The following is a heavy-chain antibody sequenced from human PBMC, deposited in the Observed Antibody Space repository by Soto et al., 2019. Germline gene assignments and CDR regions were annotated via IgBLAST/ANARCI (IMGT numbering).Heavy chain of an antibody. CDR1: GGSISSGGYS. D-gene: IGHD2-2*01. V-gene: IGHV4-30-2*01. CDR3: ARVPDR. J-gene: IGHJ5*02. Sequence: NPSETLSLTCAVSGGSISSGGYSWSWIRQPPGKGLEWIGYIYHSGSTYYNPSLKSRVTISVDRSKNQFSLKLSSVTAADTAVYYCARVPDRWGQVTLVTVSS. CDR2: IYHSGST.